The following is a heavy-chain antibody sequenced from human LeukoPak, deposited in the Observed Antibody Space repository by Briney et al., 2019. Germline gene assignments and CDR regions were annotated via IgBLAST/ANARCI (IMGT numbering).Heavy chain of an antibody. V-gene: IGHV3-53*01. CDR2: IYSGGTT. CDR1: GFTVSSNY. J-gene: IGHJ3*02. CDR3: ARRLYIVRGAFDI. Sequence: GGSLRLSCAASGFTVSSNYMSWVRQAPGKGLEWVSVIYSGGTTYYADSVKGRFTISRDNSKNTVHLQMNNLRAEDAAMYFCARRLYIVRGAFDIWGQGTMVTVSS. D-gene: IGHD2/OR15-2a*01.